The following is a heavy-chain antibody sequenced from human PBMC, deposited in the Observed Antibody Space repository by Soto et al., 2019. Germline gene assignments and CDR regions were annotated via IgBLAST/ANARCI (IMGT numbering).Heavy chain of an antibody. V-gene: IGHV4-39*01. CDR1: GDSIRNNKYY. J-gene: IGHJ4*02. CDR2: IYYSGST. D-gene: IGHD4-17*01. CDR3: ARGPTVTTMEEFDY. Sequence: SETLSLTCTFSGDSIRNNKYYWGWIRKPPGKGLEWIGSIYYSGSTYYNPSLKSRVTISVDTSKNQFSLKLSSVTAADTAVYYCARGPTVTTMEEFDYWGQGTLVTVSS.